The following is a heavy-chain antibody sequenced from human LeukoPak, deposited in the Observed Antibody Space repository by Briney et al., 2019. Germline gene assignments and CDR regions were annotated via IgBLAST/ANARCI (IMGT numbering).Heavy chain of an antibody. D-gene: IGHD1-7*01. Sequence: SGTLSLTCTVSGGSINSSSYYWGWIRQHPGKGLEWIGSIFYSGNTYDNPSLKSRVTISVDTSKNQFSLKLSSVTAADTAVYYCAREPDSYWNYPGGGGGAFDIWGQGTMVTVSS. V-gene: IGHV4-39*07. CDR1: GGSINSSSYY. J-gene: IGHJ3*02. CDR2: IFYSGNT. CDR3: AREPDSYWNYPGGGGGAFDI.